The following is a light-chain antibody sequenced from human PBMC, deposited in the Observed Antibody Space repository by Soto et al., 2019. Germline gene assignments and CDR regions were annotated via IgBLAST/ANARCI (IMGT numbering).Light chain of an antibody. CDR2: DAS. CDR1: QNISSW. CDR3: QHYKAFSPWT. Sequence: DIQMTQSPSALSASVGDRVTITCRASQNISSWLAWYQQKPGKAPKSLIYDASSLESGVPSRLSGSGSGTEFTPTISNLQPDDSATYYCQHYKAFSPWTFGQGTKVEIK. J-gene: IGKJ1*01. V-gene: IGKV1-5*01.